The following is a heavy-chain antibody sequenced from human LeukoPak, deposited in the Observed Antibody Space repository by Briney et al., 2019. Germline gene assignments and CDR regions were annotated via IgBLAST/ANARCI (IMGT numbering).Heavy chain of an antibody. CDR2: INPSGST. D-gene: IGHD6-19*01. J-gene: IGHJ4*02. CDR3: ASMRIGQWLTRVVGSYFDY. V-gene: IGHV4-34*01. Sequence: GSLRLSCAASGFPFSSYAMTWVRQPPGKGLEWIGEINPSGSTNYNPSLKSRVTISVDTSKNQFSLKLSSVTAADTAVYYCASMRIGQWLTRVVGSYFDYWGQGTLVTVSS. CDR1: GFPFSSYA.